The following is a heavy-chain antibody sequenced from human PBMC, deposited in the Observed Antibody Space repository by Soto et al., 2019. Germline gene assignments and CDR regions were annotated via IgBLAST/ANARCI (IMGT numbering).Heavy chain of an antibody. V-gene: IGHV4-30-4*01. CDR1: GGSISSGDYY. D-gene: IGHD6-13*01. J-gene: IGHJ6*02. Sequence: QVQLQESGPGLVKPSQTLSLTCTVSGGSISSGDYYWSWIRQPPGKGLEWIGYISYSGSTYYNPSLKSRVSISVDTAKNQFSLKLSPVTAADTAVYYCARAHRDLQQLVQYYYGMDVWGQGTTVTVSS. CDR3: ARAHRDLQQLVQYYYGMDV. CDR2: ISYSGST.